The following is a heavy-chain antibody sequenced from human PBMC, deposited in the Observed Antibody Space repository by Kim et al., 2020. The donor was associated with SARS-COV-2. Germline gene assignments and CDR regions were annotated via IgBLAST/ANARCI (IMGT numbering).Heavy chain of an antibody. V-gene: IGHV3-21*01. CDR2: R. D-gene: IGHD4-4*01. CDR3: ARGANYSPIDY. Sequence: RYYPDSVTGRFTIPRDNAKNSLFLQMNSLRAEDTAVYYCARGANYSPIDYWGQGTLVTVSS. J-gene: IGHJ4*02.